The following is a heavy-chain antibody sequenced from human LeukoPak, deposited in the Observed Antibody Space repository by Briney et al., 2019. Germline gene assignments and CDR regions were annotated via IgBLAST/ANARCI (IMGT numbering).Heavy chain of an antibody. J-gene: IGHJ2*01. CDR2: IYPDDSDT. CDR1: GYTFTSYW. Sequence: GESLKISCQASGYTFTSYWIGWVRPMPGKGLECMGIIYPDDSDTTYSPSFQGQVTISADKSFNTAYLQWSSLKASDTAIYYCARLGGDTYYFGSASYPNWYFDLWGRGTLVTVSS. D-gene: IGHD3-10*01. V-gene: IGHV5-51*01. CDR3: ARLGGDTYYFGSASYPNWYFDL.